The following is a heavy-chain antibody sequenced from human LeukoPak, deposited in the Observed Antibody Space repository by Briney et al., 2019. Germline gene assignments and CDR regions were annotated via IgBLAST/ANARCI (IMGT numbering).Heavy chain of an antibody. V-gene: IGHV3-30*04. Sequence: QPGGSLRLSCVASGFTFSSYAMHWGRQAPGKGLEWVAVISYDGSNKNYADSVKGRFTISRDNSKNTLYLQMNSLRAEDTAVYYCARDRGYGSYYMDVWGKGTTVTVSS. J-gene: IGHJ6*03. CDR2: ISYDGSNK. CDR1: GFTFSSYA. D-gene: IGHD5-12*01. CDR3: ARDRGYGSYYMDV.